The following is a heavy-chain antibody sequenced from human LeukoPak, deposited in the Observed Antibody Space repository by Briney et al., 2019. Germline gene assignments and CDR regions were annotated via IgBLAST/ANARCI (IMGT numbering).Heavy chain of an antibody. D-gene: IGHD2-21*02. CDR1: GGSISSGGYY. CDR3: AREGVVTPFDY. Sequence: PSEALSLTCTVSGGSISSGGYYWSWLRQHPGKGLEWIGYIYYSGSTYYNPSLKSRVTISVDTSKNQFSLKLSSVTAADTAVYYCAREGVVTPFDYWGQGTLVTVSS. V-gene: IGHV4-30-4*08. CDR2: IYYSGST. J-gene: IGHJ4*02.